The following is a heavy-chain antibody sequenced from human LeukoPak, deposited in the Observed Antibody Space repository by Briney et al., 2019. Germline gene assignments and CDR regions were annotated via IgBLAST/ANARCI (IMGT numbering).Heavy chain of an antibody. CDR2: ISGSGGST. Sequence: GGSLRLSCAASGFTFSSYAMSWVRQAPGRGLEWVSAISGSGGSTYYADSVKGRFTISRDNSKNTLYLQMNSLRAEDTAVYYCAKDSPFPEGMYGMDVWGQGTTVTVSS. V-gene: IGHV3-23*01. CDR1: GFTFSSYA. J-gene: IGHJ6*02. CDR3: AKDSPFPEGMYGMDV. D-gene: IGHD1-14*01.